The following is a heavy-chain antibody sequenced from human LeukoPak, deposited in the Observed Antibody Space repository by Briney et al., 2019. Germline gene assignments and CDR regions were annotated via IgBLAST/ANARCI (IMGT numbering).Heavy chain of an antibody. J-gene: IGHJ4*02. CDR3: ARHSGGTYYDILTGYYVGPPFDY. Sequence: GGSLRLSCAASGFTFSSYWMSWVRQAPGEGLEWVAHIKKDGSEKYYVDSVKGRFTISRDNAKTSLYLQMNSLRAEYTAVYYRARHSGGTYYDILTGYYVGPPFDYWGQGTLVTVSS. D-gene: IGHD3-9*01. CDR2: IKKDGSEK. CDR1: GFTFSSYW. V-gene: IGHV3-7*01.